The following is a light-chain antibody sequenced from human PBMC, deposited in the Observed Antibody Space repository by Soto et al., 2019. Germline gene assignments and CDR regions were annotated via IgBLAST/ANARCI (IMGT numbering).Light chain of an antibody. J-gene: IGKJ1*01. CDR1: QSVSSK. CDR2: GAS. CDR3: QQYSSWLWT. Sequence: EIVMTQSPATLSVSPGERATFSCRASQSVSSKLAWYQQKPGQAPRLLIFGASTRATGIPARFSGSGSGTEFTLTISSLQSEDFAVYNCQQYSSWLWTFGQGTKVDIK. V-gene: IGKV3-15*01.